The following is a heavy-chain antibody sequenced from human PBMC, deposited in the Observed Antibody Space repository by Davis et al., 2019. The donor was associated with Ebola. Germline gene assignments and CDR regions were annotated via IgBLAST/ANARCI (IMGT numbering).Heavy chain of an antibody. CDR1: GFTFSSYE. J-gene: IGHJ4*02. CDR3: ARDGQNWNYFYYGSGIDY. V-gene: IGHV3-48*03. D-gene: IGHD3-10*01. Sequence: GGSLRLSCAASGFTFSSYEMNWVRQAPGKGLEWVSYISSSGSTIYYADSVKGRFTISRDNSKNTLYLQMNSLRAEDTAVYYCARDGQNWNYFYYGSGIDYWGQGTLVTVSS. CDR2: ISSSGSTI.